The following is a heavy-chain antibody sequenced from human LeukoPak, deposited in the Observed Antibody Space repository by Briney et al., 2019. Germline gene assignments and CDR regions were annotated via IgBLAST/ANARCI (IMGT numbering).Heavy chain of an antibody. CDR2: INPSGGST. V-gene: IGHV1-46*01. D-gene: IGHD3-22*01. CDR3: ARVSYDSSGYYYSYFDY. Sequence: GASVKVSCKASGYTFTSYYMHWVRQAPGQGLEWMGIINPSGGSTSYAQKFQGRVTMTRDTSTSTVHMELSSLRSEDTAVYYCARVSYDSSGYYYSYFDYWGQGTLVTVSS. CDR1: GYTFTSYY. J-gene: IGHJ4*02.